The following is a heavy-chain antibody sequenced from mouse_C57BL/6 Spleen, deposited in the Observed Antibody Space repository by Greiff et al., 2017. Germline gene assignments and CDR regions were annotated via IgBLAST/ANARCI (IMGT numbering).Heavy chain of an antibody. CDR1: GYTFTSYW. J-gene: IGHJ1*03. CDR3: AYGSSHWYFDV. Sequence: VQLQQPGAELVRPGSSVKLSCKASGYTFTSYWMDWVKQRPGQGLEWIGNIYPSDSETHYNQKFKDKATLTVDKSSSTAYMQLSSLTSEDSAVYYCAYGSSHWYFDVGGTGTTVTVSS. D-gene: IGHD1-1*01. V-gene: IGHV1-61*01. CDR2: IYPSDSET.